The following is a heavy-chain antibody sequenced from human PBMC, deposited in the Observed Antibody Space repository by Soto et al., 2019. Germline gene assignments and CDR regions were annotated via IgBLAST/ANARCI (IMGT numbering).Heavy chain of an antibody. D-gene: IGHD2-8*01. CDR2: IRSKAYGGTT. CDR1: GFTFGDYA. V-gene: IGHV3-49*03. CDR3: TRDHCTNGVCHFDY. J-gene: IGHJ4*02. Sequence: QPGGSLRLSCTASGFTFGDYAMSWFRQAPGKGLEWVGFIRSKAYGGTTEYAASVKGRFTISRDDSKSIAYLQMNSLKTEDTAVYYCTRDHCTNGVCHFDYWGQGTLVTVSS.